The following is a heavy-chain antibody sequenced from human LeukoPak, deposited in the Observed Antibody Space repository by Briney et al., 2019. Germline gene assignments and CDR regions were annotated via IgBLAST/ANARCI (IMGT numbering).Heavy chain of an antibody. CDR3: AKPVIPSAYQGTYYMDV. CDR1: GLIFSSYG. Sequence: GGSLRLSCAASGLIFSSYGMHWVRQAPGEGLEWVAYIRHDESKTFYADSVKGRFTISRDNSKDTLYLQMHSLRAEDTALYYCAKPVIPSAYQGTYYMDVWGKGTTVTVSS. D-gene: IGHD3-16*01. CDR2: IRHDESKT. V-gene: IGHV3-30*02. J-gene: IGHJ6*03.